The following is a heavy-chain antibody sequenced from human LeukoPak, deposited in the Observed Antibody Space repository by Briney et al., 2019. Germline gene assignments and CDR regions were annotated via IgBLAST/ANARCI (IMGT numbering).Heavy chain of an antibody. D-gene: IGHD6-13*01. CDR3: AKLDGSSWLYYFDY. Sequence: PGGSLRLSCAASGFTFSSCAMSWVRQAPGKGLEWVSFISGSGDSTYYADSVKGRFTISRDNSKNTLYLQMNSLRAEATAVYYCAKLDGSSWLYYFDYWGQGTLVTVSS. J-gene: IGHJ4*02. CDR1: GFTFSSCA. CDR2: ISGSGDST. V-gene: IGHV3-23*01.